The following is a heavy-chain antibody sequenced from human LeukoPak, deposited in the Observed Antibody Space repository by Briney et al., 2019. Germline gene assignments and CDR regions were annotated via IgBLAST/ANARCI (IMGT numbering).Heavy chain of an antibody. V-gene: IGHV2-5*02. CDR2: IYWDDDK. CDR1: GFSLSTSGVG. D-gene: IGHD6-19*01. J-gene: IGHJ4*02. CDR3: AHSRAGRWQWLVQGRGYYFDY. Sequence: SGPTLVNPTQTLTLTCTFSGFSLSTSGVGVGWIRQPPGKALEWLALIYWDDDKRYSPFLKSRLTITKDTSKNQVVLTMTNMDPVDTATYYCAHSRAGRWQWLVQGRGYYFDYWGQGTLVTVSS.